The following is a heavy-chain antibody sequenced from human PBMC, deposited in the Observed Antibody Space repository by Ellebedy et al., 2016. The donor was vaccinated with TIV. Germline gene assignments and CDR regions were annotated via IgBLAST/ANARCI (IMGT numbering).Heavy chain of an antibody. V-gene: IGHV3-23*01. CDR2: ISGTGSST. J-gene: IGHJ4*02. D-gene: IGHD3-22*01. Sequence: GESLKISCAASGFTFSIYAMRWVRQAPGKGLEWVSTISGTGSSTYYADSVKGRFTISRDNSKNTLYLQMNSLRAEDTAVYYCARDLAPNDYESSGYYHIPSFDCWGQGILVTVST. CDR1: GFTFSIYA. CDR3: ARDLAPNDYESSGYYHIPSFDC.